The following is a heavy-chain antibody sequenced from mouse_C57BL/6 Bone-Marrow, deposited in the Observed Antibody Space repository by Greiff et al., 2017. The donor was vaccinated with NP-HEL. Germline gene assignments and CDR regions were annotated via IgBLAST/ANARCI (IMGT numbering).Heavy chain of an antibody. CDR1: GYTFTSYD. D-gene: IGHD1-1*01. V-gene: IGHV1-85*01. J-gene: IGHJ3*01. CDR2: IYPRDGST. Sequence: VKLQQSGPELVKPGASVKLSCKASGYTFTSYDINWVKQRPGQGLEWIGWIYPRDGSTKYNEKFKGKATLTVDTSSSTAYMELHSLTSEDSAVYFCARLSYYYYGRAWFAYWGQGTLVTVSA. CDR3: ARLSYYYYGRAWFAY.